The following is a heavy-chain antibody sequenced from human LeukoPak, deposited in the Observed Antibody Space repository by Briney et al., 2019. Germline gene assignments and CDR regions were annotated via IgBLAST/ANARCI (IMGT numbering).Heavy chain of an antibody. V-gene: IGHV4-34*01. D-gene: IGHD6-13*01. CDR3: ARDRRQQPFDY. CDR1: GGSFSGYY. J-gene: IGHJ4*02. CDR2: INHSGST. Sequence: PSETLSLTCAVYGGSFSGYYWSWIRQPPGKGLEWIGEINHSGSTNYNPSLKSRVTISVDTSKNQFSLKLSSVTAADTAVYCCARDRRQQPFDYWGQGTLVTVSS.